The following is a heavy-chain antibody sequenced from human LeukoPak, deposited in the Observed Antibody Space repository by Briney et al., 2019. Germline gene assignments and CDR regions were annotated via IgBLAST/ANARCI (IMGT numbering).Heavy chain of an antibody. CDR3: AREPFDI. V-gene: IGHV3-30-3*01. CDR2: ISLDGINN. Sequence: QPGRSLRLSWAASGXTFSTYALHWVRQAPGKGLEWVAVISLDGINNYYADSVKGRFTISRDNSKNTLYLQMNSLRVDDTAVYYCAREPFDIWGQGTMVTVSS. CDR1: GXTFSTYA. J-gene: IGHJ3*02.